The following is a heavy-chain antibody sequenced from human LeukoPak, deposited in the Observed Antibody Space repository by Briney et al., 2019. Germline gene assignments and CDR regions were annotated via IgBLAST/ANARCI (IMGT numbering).Heavy chain of an antibody. V-gene: IGHV4-4*07. J-gene: IGHJ4*02. CDR1: GGSISSYY. Sequence: PSETLSLTYTVSGGSISSYYWSWIRQPAGKGLEWIGRIYTSGSTNYNPSLKSQVTMSVDTSKNQFSLKLSSVTAADTAVYYCARGKYSSGWYDYWGQGTLVTVSS. CDR2: IYTSGST. CDR3: ARGKYSSGWYDY. D-gene: IGHD6-19*01.